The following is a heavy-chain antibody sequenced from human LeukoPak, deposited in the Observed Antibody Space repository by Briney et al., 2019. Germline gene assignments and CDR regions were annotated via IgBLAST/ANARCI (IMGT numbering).Heavy chain of an antibody. Sequence: GGSLRLSCAASGFTFEDYTMHWVRQAPGKTLEWVSLVSWDGTTYYTDSVKGRFTISRDNSKNSLYLQMDTLISEDTAFYYCVKDLSYESSGYVFDSWGQGTLVTVSS. CDR2: VSWDGTT. D-gene: IGHD3-22*01. CDR3: VKDLSYESSGYVFDS. V-gene: IGHV3-43*01. CDR1: GFTFEDYT. J-gene: IGHJ4*02.